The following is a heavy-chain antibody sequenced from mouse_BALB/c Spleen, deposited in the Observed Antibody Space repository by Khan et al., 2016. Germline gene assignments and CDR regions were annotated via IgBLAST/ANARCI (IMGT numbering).Heavy chain of an antibody. D-gene: IGHD2-3*01. CDR2: INSDGSAI. J-gene: IGHJ1*01. V-gene: IGHV11-2*02. CDR3: MRYDGYYWYFDV. CDR1: GFTFSGFW. Sequence: EVQLWETGGGLVQPGGSRGLSCEGSGFTFSGFWMSWVRQTPGKTLEWIGDINSDGSAINYAPSIKDRFTIFRDNDKSTLYLQMSNVRSEDTATYFCMRYDGYYWYFDVWGAGTTVTVSS.